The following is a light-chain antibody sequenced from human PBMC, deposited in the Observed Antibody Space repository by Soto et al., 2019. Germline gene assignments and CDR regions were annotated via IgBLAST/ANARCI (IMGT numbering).Light chain of an antibody. Sequence: EIVVTQSPATLSVSPGGRATLSCRASQSVNTNFAWYQQKPGQAPRLLIYGASTRATGIPARFSGSGSGTEFTLTISSLQPDDFATYYCQQYNHYWTFGQGTKGDIK. CDR1: QSVNTN. CDR3: QQYNHYWT. CDR2: GAS. V-gene: IGKV3-15*01. J-gene: IGKJ1*01.